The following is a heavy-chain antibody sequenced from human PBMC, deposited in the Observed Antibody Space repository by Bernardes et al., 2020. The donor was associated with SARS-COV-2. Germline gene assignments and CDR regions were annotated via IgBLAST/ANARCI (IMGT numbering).Heavy chain of an antibody. CDR1: GGSISSYY. J-gene: IGHJ4*02. D-gene: IGHD3-16*01. CDR2: IYYSGST. CDR3: AGSRGGALLDY. V-gene: IGHV4-59*01. Sequence: SETLSLTCTVSGGSISSYYWSWIRQPPGKGLEWIGYIYYSGSTNYNPSLKSRVTISVDTSKNQFSLKLSSVTAADTAVYYCAGSRGGALLDYWGQGTLVTVSS.